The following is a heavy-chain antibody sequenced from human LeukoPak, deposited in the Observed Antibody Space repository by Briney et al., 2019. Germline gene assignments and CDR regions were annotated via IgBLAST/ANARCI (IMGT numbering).Heavy chain of an antibody. CDR3: ARDQNWSPDW. CDR2: INTNGRTK. J-gene: IGHJ4*02. D-gene: IGHD1-1*01. CDR1: GFTFSSYE. Sequence: GGSLRLSCATSGFTFSSYEMNWVRLAPGKGREWLSYINTNGRTKSYSDSVRGRFTISRDNAKNSLYLQMSSLRAEDTAVYYCARDQNWSPDWWGQGTLVTVSS. V-gene: IGHV3-48*03.